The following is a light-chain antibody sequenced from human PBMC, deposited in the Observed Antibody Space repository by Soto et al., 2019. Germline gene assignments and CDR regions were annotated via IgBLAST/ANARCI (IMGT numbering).Light chain of an antibody. CDR3: AAWDDSLNVLV. J-gene: IGLJ1*01. CDR2: NNN. V-gene: IGLV1-44*01. Sequence: QSVLTQPPSASGTPGQRVTISCSGSSSNIGSNTVNWYQQLPGTAPKLLIYNNNQRPSGVPDRFSGSKSGTSASLAISGLQSEDEADYYCAAWDDSLNVLVFGTGTTLTVL. CDR1: SSNIGSNT.